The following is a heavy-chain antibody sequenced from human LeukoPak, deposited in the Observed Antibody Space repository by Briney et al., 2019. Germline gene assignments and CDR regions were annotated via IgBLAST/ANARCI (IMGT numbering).Heavy chain of an antibody. J-gene: IGHJ4*02. CDR3: ASSLRYFDPYFDY. CDR1: GLTFGDYA. D-gene: IGHD3-9*01. Sequence: GRSLRLSCTVSGLTFGDYAMSWVRQAPEKGLEWVGFIRSIAYGGTTDYAASVKGRFTISRDDSKSIAYLQVNSLKSEDTAVYYCASSLRYFDPYFDYWGQGILVAVSS. CDR2: IRSIAYGGTT. V-gene: IGHV3-49*04.